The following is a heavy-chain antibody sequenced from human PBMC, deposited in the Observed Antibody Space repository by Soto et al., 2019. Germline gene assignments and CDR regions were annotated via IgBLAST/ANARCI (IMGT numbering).Heavy chain of an antibody. CDR1: GGTFSSYT. V-gene: IGHV1-69*08. CDR3: AREAVAGDY. CDR2: IIPILDIA. Sequence: QVQLVQSGAEVKKPGSSVKVSCKASGGTFSSYTISWVRQAPGQGLEWMGRIIPILDIANYAQKFQGRVTXIADKSTSTAYMELSSLRSEDTAVYYCAREAVAGDYWGQGTLVTVSS. J-gene: IGHJ4*02. D-gene: IGHD6-19*01.